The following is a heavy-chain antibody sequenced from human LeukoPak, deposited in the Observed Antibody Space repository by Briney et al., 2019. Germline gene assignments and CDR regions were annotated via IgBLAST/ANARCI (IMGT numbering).Heavy chain of an antibody. Sequence: PSETLSLTCTVSGYSISSGYYWGWIRQPPGKGLEWIGSIYHSGSTYYNPSLKSRVTISLDTSKNQFSLKLSSVTAADTAVYYCARGRYYDSSGYYYRGYYFDYWGQGTLVTVSS. CDR3: ARGRYYDSSGYYYRGYYFDY. V-gene: IGHV4-38-2*02. CDR2: IYHSGST. CDR1: GYSISSGYY. J-gene: IGHJ4*02. D-gene: IGHD3-22*01.